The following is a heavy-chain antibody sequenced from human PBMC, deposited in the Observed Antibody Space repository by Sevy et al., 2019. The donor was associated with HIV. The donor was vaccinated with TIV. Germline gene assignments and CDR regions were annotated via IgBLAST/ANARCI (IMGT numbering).Heavy chain of an antibody. D-gene: IGHD6-13*01. CDR2: SYSDDSR. Sequence: GGSLRLSCAASGFTVTNNYISWVRQAPGKGLDWVALSYSDDSRYFADSVRGRFTISRDSLKNTLYLKMNSLRAEDTAVYYCARLDPHIAAARAMDVWGQGTTVTVSS. CDR1: GFTVTNNY. V-gene: IGHV3-53*01. J-gene: IGHJ6*02. CDR3: ARLDPHIAAARAMDV.